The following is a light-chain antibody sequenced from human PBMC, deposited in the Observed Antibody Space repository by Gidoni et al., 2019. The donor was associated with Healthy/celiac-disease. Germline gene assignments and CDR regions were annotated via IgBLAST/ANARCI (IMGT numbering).Light chain of an antibody. CDR2: DAS. V-gene: IGKV3D-20*01. J-gene: IGKJ2*01. CDR3: QQYDRSRYT. Sequence: EIALAQSPATLSLSPGERATLPCWASQSVSSSYLAWYQQRPGLAPRLLIYDASSRATGIPDRFSGSGSGTDFTLTISRLETEDFAVYYCQQYDRSRYTFGQGTKLEIK. CDR1: QSVSSSY.